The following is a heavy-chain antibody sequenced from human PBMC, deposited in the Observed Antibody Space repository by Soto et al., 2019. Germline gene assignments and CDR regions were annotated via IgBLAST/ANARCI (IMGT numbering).Heavy chain of an antibody. CDR1: GFTFSSYG. Sequence: GGSLRLSCAASGFTFSSYGMHWVRQAPGKGLEWVAIIWFDGSKKYYADSVKGRFTISRDNSKNTLYLQMDNLRAEDTAMYYCARDYSGSAGNNFVYWGQGILVTVSS. V-gene: IGHV3-33*01. J-gene: IGHJ4*02. CDR2: IWFDGSKK. CDR3: ARDYSGSAGNNFVY. D-gene: IGHD1-26*01.